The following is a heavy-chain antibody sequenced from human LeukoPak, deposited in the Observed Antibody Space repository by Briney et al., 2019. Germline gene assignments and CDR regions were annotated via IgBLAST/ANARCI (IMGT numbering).Heavy chain of an antibody. CDR1: GGSISSYY. D-gene: IGHD3-10*01. J-gene: IGHJ4*02. Sequence: PSETLSLTCTVSGGSISSYYWSWIRQPPGKGLERIGYIYYSGSTNYNPSLKSRVTISVDTSKNQFSLKLSSVTAADTAVYYCARGKYYYGSGSYHPGLPADYWGQGTLVTVSS. CDR2: IYYSGST. V-gene: IGHV4-59*01. CDR3: ARGKYYYGSGSYHPGLPADY.